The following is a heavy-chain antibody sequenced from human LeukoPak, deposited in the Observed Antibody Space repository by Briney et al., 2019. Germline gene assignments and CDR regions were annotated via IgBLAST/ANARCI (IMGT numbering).Heavy chain of an antibody. D-gene: IGHD3-3*01. J-gene: IGHJ5*02. CDR2: IIPIFGTA. Sequence: GASVKVSCKASGGTFSSYAISWVRQAPGQGLEWMGGIIPIFGTANYAQKFQGRVTITADESTSTAYMELSSLRSEDTAVYYCARGNDFWSGYYRTYGWFDPWGQGTLVTVSS. V-gene: IGHV1-69*13. CDR1: GGTFSSYA. CDR3: ARGNDFWSGYYRTYGWFDP.